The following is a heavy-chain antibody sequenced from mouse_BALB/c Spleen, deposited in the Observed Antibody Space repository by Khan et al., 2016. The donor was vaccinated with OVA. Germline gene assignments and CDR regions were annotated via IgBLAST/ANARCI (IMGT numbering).Heavy chain of an antibody. Sequence: EVQLQESGPGLVKPSQSLSLTCTVTGYSITSDYAWNWIRQFPGNKLEWMGYISYSGNTNYNPSLKSRISITRDTSENQFFLQLNSVTTEDTATYYCARGYGGDVDYWGQGTTLTVSS. CDR2: ISYSGNT. CDR1: GYSITSDYA. CDR3: ARGYGGDVDY. D-gene: IGHD1-1*02. J-gene: IGHJ2*01. V-gene: IGHV3-2*02.